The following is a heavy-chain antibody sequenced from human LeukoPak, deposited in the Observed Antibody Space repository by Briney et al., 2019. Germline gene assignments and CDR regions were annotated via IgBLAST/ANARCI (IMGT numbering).Heavy chain of an antibody. Sequence: SETLSLTCGVSGYSISRGYYWAWIRQPPGKGLEWIGTIYHTGSTYYTPSLGSRVTISVDTSKNEFSLNLNSVTAADTAVYYCARTGWIITSGIDYWGQGALVTVSS. CDR2: IYHTGST. CDR3: ARTGWIITSGIDY. D-gene: IGHD3-10*01. J-gene: IGHJ4*02. V-gene: IGHV4-38-2*01. CDR1: GYSISRGYY.